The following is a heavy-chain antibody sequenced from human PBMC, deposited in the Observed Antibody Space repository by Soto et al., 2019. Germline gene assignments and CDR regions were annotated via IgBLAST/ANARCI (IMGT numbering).Heavy chain of an antibody. CDR1: GDTFSRYA. CDR2: ITPIFHKA. Sequence: QVQLVQSGAEVKKPGSSVKVSCKASGDTFSRYAISWVRQAPGQGLEWMGGITPIFHKAKYAQKFQGRVTITADESTSTAYMELSSLRSEDTAVYYCARDPNSNYGENWFDPWGQGTLVTVSS. D-gene: IGHD1-7*01. V-gene: IGHV1-69*01. J-gene: IGHJ5*02. CDR3: ARDPNSNYGENWFDP.